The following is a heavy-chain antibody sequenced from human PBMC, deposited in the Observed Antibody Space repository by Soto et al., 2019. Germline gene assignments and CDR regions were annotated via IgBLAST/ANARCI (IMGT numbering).Heavy chain of an antibody. CDR2: IYHGGTT. CDR3: ARVHLMVVPGSTCEC. Sequence: PSETLSLTCTVSGYSIRSGYYWAWIRQPPGKGPEWIASIYHGGTTFYNPSLKSRIIISVDTSNKQFSLKLTSVTAADTAVYYCARVHLMVVPGSTCECWGKGKMVSVSP. D-gene: IGHD2-2*01. CDR1: GYSIRSGYY. V-gene: IGHV4-38-2*02. J-gene: IGHJ1*01.